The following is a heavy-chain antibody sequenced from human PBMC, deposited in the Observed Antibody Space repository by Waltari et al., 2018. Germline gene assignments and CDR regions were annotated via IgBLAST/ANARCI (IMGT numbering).Heavy chain of an antibody. CDR3: ALDYDFWSGYPDAFDI. J-gene: IGHJ3*02. CDR1: GYSFTSYW. CDR2: IYPGDSDT. D-gene: IGHD3-3*01. Sequence: EVQLVQSGAEVKKPGESLKISCKGSGYSFTSYWIGWVRQMPGKGLEWMGIIYPGDSDTRYSPSFQGQVTISADKSISTAYLQWSSLKASDTAMYYCALDYDFWSGYPDAFDIWGQGTMVTVSS. V-gene: IGHV5-51*03.